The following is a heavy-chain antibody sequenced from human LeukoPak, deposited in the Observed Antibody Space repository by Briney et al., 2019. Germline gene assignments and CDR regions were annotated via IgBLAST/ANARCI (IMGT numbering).Heavy chain of an antibody. Sequence: SETLSLTCTVSGGSISSSNYYWGWIRQPPGKGLEWIGNIDYNEITYYNPSLKSRVTISVDTSKTQLSLKLNSVTAADTAAYYCARVIAAAVWAFDIWGQGTMVTVSS. CDR3: ARVIAAAVWAFDI. D-gene: IGHD6-13*01. CDR2: IDYNEIT. V-gene: IGHV4-39*07. J-gene: IGHJ3*02. CDR1: GGSISSSNYY.